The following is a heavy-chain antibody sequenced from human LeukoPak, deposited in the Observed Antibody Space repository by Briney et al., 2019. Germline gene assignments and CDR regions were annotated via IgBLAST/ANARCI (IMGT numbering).Heavy chain of an antibody. J-gene: IGHJ5*02. CDR3: ARVRGFKNWFDP. CDR2: IYSGGST. Sequence: PGGSLRLSCAASGFTFSSYAMSWVRQAPGKGLEWVSVIYSGGSTYYADSVKGRFTISRDNSKNTLYLQMNSLRAEDTAVYYCARVRGFKNWFDPWGQGTLVTVSS. V-gene: IGHV3-66*01. CDR1: GFTFSSYA.